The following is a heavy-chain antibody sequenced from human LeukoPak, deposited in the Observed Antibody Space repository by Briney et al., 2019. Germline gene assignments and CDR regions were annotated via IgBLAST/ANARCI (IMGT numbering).Heavy chain of an antibody. D-gene: IGHD6-19*01. J-gene: IGHJ4*02. Sequence: PGGSLRLSCAASGFTFSSYEMNWVRQAPGKGLEWVSYISSSGSTIYYADSVKGRFTISRDNSKNTLYLQMNSLRAEDTAVYYCAGGYSSGWFPQWGQGTLVTVSS. CDR3: AGGYSSGWFPQ. CDR2: ISSSGSTI. V-gene: IGHV3-48*03. CDR1: GFTFSSYE.